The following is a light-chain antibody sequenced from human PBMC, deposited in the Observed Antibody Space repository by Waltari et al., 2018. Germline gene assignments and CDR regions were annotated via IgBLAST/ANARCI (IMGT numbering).Light chain of an antibody. CDR2: KAS. CDR3: QQYNRYST. V-gene: IGKV1-5*03. J-gene: IGKJ2*01. CDR1: QTISSW. Sequence: ITCRASQTISSWLAWYQQKPGKAPKLLIYKASTLESEVPSRFSGSGSGTEFTLTISSLQPDDFATYYCQQYNRYSTFGQGTKLEIK.